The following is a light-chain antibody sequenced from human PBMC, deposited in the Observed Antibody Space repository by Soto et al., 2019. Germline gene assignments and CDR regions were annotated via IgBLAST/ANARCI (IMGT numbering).Light chain of an antibody. V-gene: IGLV4-69*01. CDR3: QTWGTGNHV. Sequence: QPVLTQSPSASASLGASVKLTCPMSSGHSSYAIAWHQQQPEKGPRYLMKLNSDGSHSKGDGIPDRFSGSSSGAERYLIISSLQSEDEADYYGQTWGTGNHVFGTGTKRTVL. J-gene: IGLJ1*01. CDR2: LNSDGSH. CDR1: SGHSSYA.